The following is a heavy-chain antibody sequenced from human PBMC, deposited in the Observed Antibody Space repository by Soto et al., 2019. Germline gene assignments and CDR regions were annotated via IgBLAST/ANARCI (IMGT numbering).Heavy chain of an antibody. V-gene: IGHV3-23*01. CDR2: IGGSAAGS. Sequence: EVQLLESGGNLVQPGGSLKLSCAASGFTFSSYAMSWVRQAPGKGLEWVSGIGGSAAGSNYADSVKGRFTISRDNSRNTVYLQMGSLRAGDTALYYWAGGGGIAVAGTHLDYWGQGTLVTVSS. J-gene: IGHJ4*02. CDR1: GFTFSSYA. CDR3: AGGGGIAVAGTHLDY. D-gene: IGHD6-19*01.